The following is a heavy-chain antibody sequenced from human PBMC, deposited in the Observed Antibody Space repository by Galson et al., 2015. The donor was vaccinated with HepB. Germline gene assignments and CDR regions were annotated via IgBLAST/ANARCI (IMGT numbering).Heavy chain of an antibody. D-gene: IGHD2-2*01. J-gene: IGHJ6*02. CDR3: ARDRGYCSSTSCRSYYYYYGMDV. CDR2: IWYDGSNK. V-gene: IGHV3-33*08. CDR1: GFTFSSYG. Sequence: SLRLSCAASGFTFSSYGMHWVRQAPGKGLEWVAVIWYDGSNKYYADSVKGRFTISRDNSKNTLYLQMNSLRAEDTAVYYCARDRGYCSSTSCRSYYYYYGMDVWGQGTTVTVSS.